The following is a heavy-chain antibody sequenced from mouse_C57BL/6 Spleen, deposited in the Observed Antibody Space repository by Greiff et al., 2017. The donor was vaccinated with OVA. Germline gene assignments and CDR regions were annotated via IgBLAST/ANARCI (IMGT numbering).Heavy chain of an antibody. CDR2: IDPSDSYT. CDR1: GYTFTSYW. V-gene: IGHV1-69*01. J-gene: IGHJ4*01. D-gene: IGHD1-1*01. Sequence: QVQLQQSGAELVMPGASVKLSCKASGYTFTSYWMHWVKQRPGQGLEWIGEIDPSDSYTNYNQKFKGKSTLTVDKSSSTAYMQLSSLTSEDSAVYYCARDYGSSSGAMDYWGQGTSVTVSS. CDR3: ARDYGSSSGAMDY.